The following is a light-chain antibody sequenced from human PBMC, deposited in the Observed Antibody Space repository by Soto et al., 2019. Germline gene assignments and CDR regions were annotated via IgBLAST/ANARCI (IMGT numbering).Light chain of an antibody. CDR3: CSYTSSTTPL. CDR1: STNIGAGYG. V-gene: IGLV1-40*01. CDR2: EVS. Sequence: QSVLTQPPSVSGAPGQRVSISCTGSSTNIGAGYGVHWYQQRPGTAPKLVISEVSNRPSGVSNRFSGSKSGNTASLTISGLQAEDEADYYCCSYTSSTTPLFGGGTQLTVL. J-gene: IGLJ2*01.